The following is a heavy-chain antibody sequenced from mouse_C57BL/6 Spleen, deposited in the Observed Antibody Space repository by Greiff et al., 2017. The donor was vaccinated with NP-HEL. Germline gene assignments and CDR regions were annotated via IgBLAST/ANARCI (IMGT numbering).Heavy chain of an antibody. J-gene: IGHJ4*01. V-gene: IGHV1-82*01. CDR1: GYAFSSSW. CDR2: IYPGDGDT. Sequence: VQLKESGPELVKPGASVKISCKASGYAFSSSWMNWVKQRPGKGLEWIGRIYPGDGDTNYNGKFKGKATLTADKSSSTAYMQLSSLTSEDSAVYFCAVLITTVVATGMDYWGQGTSVTVSS. D-gene: IGHD1-1*01. CDR3: AVLITTVVATGMDY.